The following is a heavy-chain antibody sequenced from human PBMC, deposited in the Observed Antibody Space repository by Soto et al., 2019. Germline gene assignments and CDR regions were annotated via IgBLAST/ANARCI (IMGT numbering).Heavy chain of an antibody. CDR2: TSYDGSTE. V-gene: IGHV3-33*05. CDR3: VRENYFDC. J-gene: IGHJ4*02. Sequence: IRQAPGKGLEWVAVTSYDGSTEFYADSVKGRSTISRDNVKNSLYLQMDSLGVEDTAVYYCVRENYFDCWGPAPPVTVS.